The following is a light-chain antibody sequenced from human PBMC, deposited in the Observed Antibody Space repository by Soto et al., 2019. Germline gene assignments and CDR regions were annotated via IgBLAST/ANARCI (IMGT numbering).Light chain of an antibody. CDR3: SSYTSSSALGV. J-gene: IGLJ1*01. V-gene: IGLV2-14*01. CDR1: SSDVGGYNY. Sequence: QSALTQPASVSGSPGQSITISCTGTSSDVGGYNYVSWYQQHPGKAPKLMIYDVSNRPSGVSNRFAGSKSGNTASLTISGLQAEEGGDYYCSSYTSSSALGVFGTGTKLTVL. CDR2: DVS.